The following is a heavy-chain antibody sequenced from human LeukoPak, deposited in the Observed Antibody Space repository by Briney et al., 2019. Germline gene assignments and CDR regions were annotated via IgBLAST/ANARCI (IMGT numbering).Heavy chain of an antibody. Sequence: SETLSLTCTVSGGSISSYYWSWIRQPPGKGLEWSGYIYYSGSTNYNPSLKSRVTISVDTSKNQFSLKLSSVTAADTAVYYCARDPAPLHSSSWYYFDYWGQGTLVTVSS. CDR1: GGSISSYY. D-gene: IGHD6-13*01. CDR3: ARDPAPLHSSSWYYFDY. CDR2: IYYSGST. V-gene: IGHV4-59*12. J-gene: IGHJ4*02.